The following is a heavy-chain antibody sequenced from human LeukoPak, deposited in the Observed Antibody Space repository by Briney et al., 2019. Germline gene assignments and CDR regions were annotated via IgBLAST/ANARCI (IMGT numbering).Heavy chain of an antibody. J-gene: IGHJ4*02. CDR1: GGSISRYY. CDR3: ARGRLMAGFFDY. D-gene: IGHD6-19*01. Sequence: SETLSLTCTVSGGSISRYYWSWIRRPPGKGLEWIGYIDDSGNTNYNPSLKSQVSISVDRSKNQFSLKLSSVTAADTAVYYCARGRLMAGFFDYWGQGTLVTVSS. CDR2: IDDSGNT. V-gene: IGHV4-59*01.